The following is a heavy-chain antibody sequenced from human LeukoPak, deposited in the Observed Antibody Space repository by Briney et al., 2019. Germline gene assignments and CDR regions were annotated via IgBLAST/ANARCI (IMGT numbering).Heavy chain of an antibody. Sequence: SETLSLTCTVSGGSISSYYWSWIRQPPGKGLEWIGYIYYSGSTNYNPSLESRVTISVDTSKNQFSLKLSSVTAADTAVYYCARDRDSSGYYPTFGYWGQGTLVTVSS. CDR1: GGSISSYY. V-gene: IGHV4-59*01. CDR3: ARDRDSSGYYPTFGY. J-gene: IGHJ4*02. CDR2: IYYSGST. D-gene: IGHD3-22*01.